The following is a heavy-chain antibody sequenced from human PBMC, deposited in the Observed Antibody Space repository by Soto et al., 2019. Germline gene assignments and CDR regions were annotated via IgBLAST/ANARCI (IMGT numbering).Heavy chain of an antibody. CDR1: GYTFFTYD. V-gene: IGHV1-18*01. D-gene: IGHD5-12*01. Sequence: QVHLVQSGVEVKTPGASVKVSCQASGYTFFTYDISWVRQAPGQGLEWMGWISTYSGDTKYAQKFQGTDTMTTDTSTTAAYLELRSLRSDDTAVYYCARHHGPTTSENWFDPWGPGTLVTVSS. J-gene: IGHJ5*02. CDR2: ISTYSGDT. CDR3: ARHHGPTTSENWFDP.